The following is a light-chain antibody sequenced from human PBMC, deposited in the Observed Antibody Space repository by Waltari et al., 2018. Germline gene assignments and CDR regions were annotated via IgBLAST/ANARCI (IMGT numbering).Light chain of an antibody. J-gene: IGLJ3*02. V-gene: IGLV1-44*01. Sequence: QSVLTQPPSASGTPGQRVTISCSGSSSNIGSNTVNWYQQLPGTAPKPLIYSNSPRPSGVPDRFSCSKSGTSAALAISVLQSEDEADYYCAAWDDSLNGWVFGGGTKLTVL. CDR3: AAWDDSLNGWV. CDR2: SNS. CDR1: SSNIGSNT.